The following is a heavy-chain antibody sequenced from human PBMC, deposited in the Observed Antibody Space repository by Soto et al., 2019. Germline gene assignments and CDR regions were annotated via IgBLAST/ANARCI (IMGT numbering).Heavy chain of an antibody. Sequence: PSETLSLTCAVYGGSFSGYYWSWIRQPPGKGLEWIGEINHSGSTNYNPSLKSRVTISVDTSKNQFSLKLSSVTAADTAVYYCARGGKTRELDYWGQGTLVTVS. CDR1: GGSFSGYY. CDR3: ARGGKTRELDY. D-gene: IGHD6-13*01. CDR2: INHSGST. J-gene: IGHJ4*02. V-gene: IGHV4-34*01.